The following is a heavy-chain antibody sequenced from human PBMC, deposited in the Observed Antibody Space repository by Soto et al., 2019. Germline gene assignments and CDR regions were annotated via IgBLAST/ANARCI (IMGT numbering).Heavy chain of an antibody. CDR3: ARGSYYSGWV. CDR1: GDSVSSTSAA. D-gene: IGHD6-19*01. V-gene: IGHV6-1*01. CDR2: TYYRSKWYS. Sequence: PLQTLSLTCAISGDSVSSTSAACSWIRQSPSRGLEWLGRTYYRSKWYSDYAVSVKSRITINPDTSKNQFSLQLNSVTPEDTAVYYCARGSYYSGWVWGQGTLVTVSS. J-gene: IGHJ4*02.